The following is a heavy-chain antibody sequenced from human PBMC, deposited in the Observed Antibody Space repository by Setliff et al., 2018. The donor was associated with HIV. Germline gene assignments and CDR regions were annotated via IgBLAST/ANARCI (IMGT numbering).Heavy chain of an antibody. CDR2: IRIDGINK. Sequence: GGSLRLSCAASGFTFSNFGMHWVRQAPGKGLEWVAFIRIDGINKYYADSVKGRSIISRDNSKNTMYLQMNSLETEDTAVYYCTTGYTSAPHDNYWGQGTLVTVSS. CDR1: GFTFSNFG. V-gene: IGHV3-30*02. D-gene: IGHD6-25*01. J-gene: IGHJ4*02. CDR3: TTGYTSAPHDNY.